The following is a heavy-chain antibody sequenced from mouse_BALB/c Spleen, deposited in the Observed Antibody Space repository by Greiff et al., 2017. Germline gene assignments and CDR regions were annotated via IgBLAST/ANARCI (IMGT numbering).Heavy chain of an antibody. Sequence: EVKLVESGGGLVQPGGSRKLSCAASGFTFSSFGMHWVRQAPEKGLEWVAYISSGSSTIYYADTVKGRFTISRDNPKNTLFLQMTSLRSEDTAMYYCARQGSSSYFDVWGAGTTVTVSS. CDR1: GFTFSSFG. V-gene: IGHV5-17*02. D-gene: IGHD1-1*01. CDR3: ARQGSSSYFDV. J-gene: IGHJ1*01. CDR2: ISSGSSTI.